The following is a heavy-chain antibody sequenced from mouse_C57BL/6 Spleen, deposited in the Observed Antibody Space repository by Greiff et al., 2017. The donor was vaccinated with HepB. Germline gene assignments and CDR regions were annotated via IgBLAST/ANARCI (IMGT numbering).Heavy chain of an antibody. CDR1: GYTFTNYW. J-gene: IGHJ3*01. CDR2: IYPGGGYT. D-gene: IGHD2-4*01. Sequence: VQLQESGAELVRPGTSVKMSCKASGYTFTNYWIGWAKQRPGHGLEWIGDIYPGGGYTNYNEKFKGKATLTADKSSSTAYMQFSSLTSEDSAIYYCALGYYDYSWFAYWGQGTLVTVSA. CDR3: ALGYYDYSWFAY. V-gene: IGHV1-63*01.